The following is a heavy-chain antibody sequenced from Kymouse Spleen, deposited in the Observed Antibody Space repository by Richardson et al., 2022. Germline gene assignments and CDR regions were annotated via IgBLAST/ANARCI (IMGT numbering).Heavy chain of an antibody. CDR1: GFTFSSYS. CDR2: ISSSSSYI. Sequence: EVQLVESGGGLVKPGGSLRLSCAASGFTFSSYSMNWVRQAPGKGLEWVSSISSSSSYIYYADSVKGRFTISRDNAKNSLYLQMNSLRAEDTAVYYCARDPGYCTNGVCYPYYFDYWGQGTLVTVSS. J-gene: IGHJ4*02. CDR3: ARDPGYCTNGVCYPYYFDY. V-gene: IGHV3-21*03. D-gene: IGHD2-8*01.